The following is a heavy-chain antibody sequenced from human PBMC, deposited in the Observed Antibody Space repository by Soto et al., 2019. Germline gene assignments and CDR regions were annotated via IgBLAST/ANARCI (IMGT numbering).Heavy chain of an antibody. D-gene: IGHD3-22*01. J-gene: IGHJ4*02. CDR2: ISGSGGST. CDR1: GFTFSSYA. CDR3: ATPTIRIVVVTGGYDY. V-gene: IGHV3-23*01. Sequence: PGGSLRLSCAASGFTFSSYAMSWVRQAPGKGLEWVSAISGSGGSTYYADSVKGRFTISRDNSKNTLYLQMNSLRAEDTAVYYCATPTIRIVVVTGGYDYWGQGTLVTVSS.